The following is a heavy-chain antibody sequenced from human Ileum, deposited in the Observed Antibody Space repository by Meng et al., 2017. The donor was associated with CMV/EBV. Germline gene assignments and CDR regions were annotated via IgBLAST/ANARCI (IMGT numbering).Heavy chain of an antibody. D-gene: IGHD4-11*01. CDR3: ASGKSNLEY. Sequence: QVYLQEGGAGLLKPSEPLSLTCAVYGGSFSGYYWSWIRQVPGKGLEWIGEFNHYGSTNYNPSLKSRVTISVDTSKNQFSLNLSSVTAADTAVYYCASGKSNLEYWGQGTLVTVSS. CDR1: GGSFSGYY. J-gene: IGHJ4*02. V-gene: IGHV4-34*01. CDR2: FNHYGST.